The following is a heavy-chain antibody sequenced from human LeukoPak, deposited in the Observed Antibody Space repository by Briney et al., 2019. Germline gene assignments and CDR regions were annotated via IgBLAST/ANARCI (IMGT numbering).Heavy chain of an antibody. CDR1: GYTFTSYD. J-gene: IGHJ4*02. D-gene: IGHD3-3*01. CDR3: ARGRTNYDFWSGYSGGFDY. V-gene: IGHV1-8*03. Sequence: GASVKVSCKASGYTFTSYDINWVRQATGQGLEWMGWMNPNSGNTGYAQKFQGRVTITRNTSISTAYMELSSLRSEDTAVYYCARGRTNYDFWSGYSGGFDYWGQGTLVTVSS. CDR2: MNPNSGNT.